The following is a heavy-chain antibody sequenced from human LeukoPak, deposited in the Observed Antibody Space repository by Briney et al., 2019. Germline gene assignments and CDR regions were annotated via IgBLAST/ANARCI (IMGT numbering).Heavy chain of an antibody. CDR3: ARDRRRDLLHAFDI. J-gene: IGHJ3*02. Sequence: SETLSLTCTVSGGTISSYYWSWIRQPPGKGLEWIAYIDYSGSTNYNPSLKSRVTISVDAPKNQFSLKLSSVTAADTAVYYCARDRRRDLLHAFDIWGQGTMVTVSS. D-gene: IGHD1-26*01. CDR2: IDYSGST. CDR1: GGTISSYY. V-gene: IGHV4-59*01.